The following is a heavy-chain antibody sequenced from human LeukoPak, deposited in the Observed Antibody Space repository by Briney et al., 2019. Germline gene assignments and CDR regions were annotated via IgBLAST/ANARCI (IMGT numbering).Heavy chain of an antibody. V-gene: IGHV3-30-3*01. CDR2: ISYDGSNK. J-gene: IGHJ6*02. CDR3: ARDLRRHIVVVTAIRYYYYGMDV. Sequence: GRSLRLSCAASGFTFSSYAMHWVRQAPGKGLERVAVISYDGSNKYYADSVKGRFTISRDNSKNTLYLQMNSLRAEDTAVYYCARDLRRHIVVVTAIRYYYYGMDVWGQGTTVTVSS. CDR1: GFTFSSYA. D-gene: IGHD2-21*02.